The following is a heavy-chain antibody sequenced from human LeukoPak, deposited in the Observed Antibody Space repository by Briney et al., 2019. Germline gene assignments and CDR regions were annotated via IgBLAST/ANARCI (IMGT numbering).Heavy chain of an antibody. CDR1: GGSISSSSYY. CDR2: IYYSGST. D-gene: IGHD4-17*01. Sequence: SETLSLTCTVSGGSISSSSYYWGWIRQPPGKGLEWIGTIYYSGSTYYNPSLKSRVTISVDSSKNQFSLKLSSVTAADTAVYYCARLRLGVGSAFDIWGQGTMVTVSS. CDR3: ARLRLGVGSAFDI. J-gene: IGHJ3*02. V-gene: IGHV4-39*07.